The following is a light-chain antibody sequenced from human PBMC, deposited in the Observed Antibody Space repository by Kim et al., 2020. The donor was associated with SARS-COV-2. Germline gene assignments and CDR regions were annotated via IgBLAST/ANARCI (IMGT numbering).Light chain of an antibody. J-gene: IGLJ2*01. CDR1: RLRSYY. CDR3: NSRESGVNHVV. V-gene: IGLV3-19*01. Sequence: ALGQTVRIKCQGDRLRSYYASWYQQKPGQAPLLVLYEKNNRPSGIPDRFSGSSSGNTASLTITGAQAEDEADYYCNSRESGVNHVVFGGGTQLTVL. CDR2: EKN.